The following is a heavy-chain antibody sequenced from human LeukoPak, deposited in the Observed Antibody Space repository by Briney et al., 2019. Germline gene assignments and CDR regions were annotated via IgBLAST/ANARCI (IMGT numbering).Heavy chain of an antibody. CDR1: GFTVGSNY. CDR2: IYSGGST. V-gene: IGHV3-66*02. J-gene: IGHJ6*02. CDR3: ARDYYDSSGYNRYYGMDV. D-gene: IGHD3-22*01. Sequence: GGSLRLSCAASGFTVGSNYMSWVRQVPGKGLEWVSVIYSGGSTYYADSVKGRFTISRDNSKNTLYLQMNSLRAEDTAVYYCARDYYDSSGYNRYYGMDVWGQGTTVTVSS.